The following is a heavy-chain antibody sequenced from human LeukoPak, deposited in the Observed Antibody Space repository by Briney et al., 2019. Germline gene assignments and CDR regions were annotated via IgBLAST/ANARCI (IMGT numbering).Heavy chain of an antibody. J-gene: IGHJ4*02. CDR3: VRTIPQGSGDY. D-gene: IGHD3-10*01. CDR2: IHYSGVT. Sequence: SETLSITCTVSGGSISGYYWSWIRQPPGKGLEWIAYIHYSGVTSYNPSLKSRVTISVDTSENHFSLRLNSVTAANTAVYYCVRTIPQGSGDYWGQGTLVTLSS. V-gene: IGHV4-59*01. CDR1: GGSISGYY.